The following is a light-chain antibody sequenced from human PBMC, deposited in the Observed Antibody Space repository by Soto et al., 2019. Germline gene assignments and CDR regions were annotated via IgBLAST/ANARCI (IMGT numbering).Light chain of an antibody. J-gene: IGKJ5*01. Sequence: EIILTQSPDTLSLSPVERATLSCRASQTVSSNYVAWCQQRPGQAPRLLIYGASTRAAGIPDRFSGSGSGTDFTLTITRLEPEDSAVYFCQQYTGPPTTFGQGTRLEIK. CDR3: QQYTGPPTT. CDR2: GAS. V-gene: IGKV3-20*01. CDR1: QTVSSNY.